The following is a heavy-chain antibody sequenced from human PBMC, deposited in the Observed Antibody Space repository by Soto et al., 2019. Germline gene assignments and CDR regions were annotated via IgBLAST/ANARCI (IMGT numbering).Heavy chain of an antibody. CDR2: ISSASSET. CDR3: ARVAY. Sequence: PVGSLRLSCESSVFTFSRVSMNWVRQVPGKGLEWVASISSASSETWYADSVKGRFIISRENAQNSLFLQMNTLRPEDSAIYYCARVAYWGPGTQVHVSS. CDR1: VFTFSRVS. J-gene: IGHJ4*02. V-gene: IGHV3-21*01.